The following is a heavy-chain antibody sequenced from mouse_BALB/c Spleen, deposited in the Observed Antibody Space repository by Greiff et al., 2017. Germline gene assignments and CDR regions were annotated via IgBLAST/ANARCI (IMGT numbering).Heavy chain of an antibody. J-gene: IGHJ4*01. V-gene: IGHV5-12-1*01. D-gene: IGHD3-1*01. CDR3: ARHARATSYYYAMDY. CDR1: GFAFSSYD. CDR2: ISSGGGST. Sequence: EVKLQESGGGLVKPGGSLKLSCAASGFAFSSYDMSWVRQTPEKRLEWVAYISSGGGSTYYPDTVKGRFTISRDNAKNTLYLQMSSLKSEDTAMYYCARHARATSYYYAMDYWGQGTSVTVSS.